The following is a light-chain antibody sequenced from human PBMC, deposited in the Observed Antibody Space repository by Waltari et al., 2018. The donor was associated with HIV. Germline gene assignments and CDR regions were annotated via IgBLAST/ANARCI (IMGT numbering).Light chain of an antibody. CDR3: QQYYRSPRT. CDR2: AAS. Sequence: DIQMTQFPSSLSASVGDRVTITCRASQGISNSLAWYQQKPGKAPKLLLYAASRLESGVPSRFSGSGSGTDYSLTISSLQPEDFATYFCQQYYRSPRTFGQGTKVEIK. CDR1: QGISNS. J-gene: IGKJ1*01. V-gene: IGKV1-NL1*01.